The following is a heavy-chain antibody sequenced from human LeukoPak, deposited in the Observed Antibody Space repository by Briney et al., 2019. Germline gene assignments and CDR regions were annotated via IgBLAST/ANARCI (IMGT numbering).Heavy chain of an antibody. V-gene: IGHV4-39*01. J-gene: IGHJ4*02. Sequence: SETLSLICTVSGGSIISVSYYWGWIRQPPGKGLEWIGSMYYSDSGNIYYNPSLKNRVTISVDTSKNQFSLKLSSVTAADTAVYYCARHYYDTSVYFPYYFDSWGQGTLVTVSS. CDR2: MYYSDSGNI. D-gene: IGHD3-22*01. CDR1: GGSIISVSYY. CDR3: ARHYYDTSVYFPYYFDS.